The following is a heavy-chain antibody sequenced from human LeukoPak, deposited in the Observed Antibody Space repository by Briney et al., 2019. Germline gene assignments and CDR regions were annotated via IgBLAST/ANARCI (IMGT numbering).Heavy chain of an antibody. CDR1: GFTFSSYA. V-gene: IGHV3-23*01. D-gene: IGHD3-10*01. CDR2: ISGSDGST. J-gene: IGHJ3*02. CDR3: AKEGSLLWFGEVKDAFDI. Sequence: PGGSLRLSCAASGFTFSSYAMSWVRQAPGKGLEWVSAISGSDGSTYYADSVKGRFTISRDNSKNTLYLQMNSLRAEDTAVYYCAKEGSLLWFGEVKDAFDIWGQGTMVTVSS.